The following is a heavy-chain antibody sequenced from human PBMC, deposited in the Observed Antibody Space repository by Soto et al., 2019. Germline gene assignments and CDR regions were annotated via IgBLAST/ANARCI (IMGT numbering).Heavy chain of an antibody. V-gene: IGHV3-43*01. D-gene: IGHD3-3*01. CDR2: ISWDGGST. CDR1: GFTFDDYT. Sequence: SLRLSCAASGFTFDDYTMHWVRQAPGKGLEWVSLISWDGGSTYYADSVKGRFTISRDNSKNSLYLQMNSLRTEDTALYYCAKDMGTYYDFWSGYLHYYGMDVWGQGTTVTVSS. CDR3: AKDMGTYYDFWSGYLHYYGMDV. J-gene: IGHJ6*02.